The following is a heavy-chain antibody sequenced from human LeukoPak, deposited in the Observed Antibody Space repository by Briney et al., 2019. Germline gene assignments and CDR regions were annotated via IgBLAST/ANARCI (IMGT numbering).Heavy chain of an antibody. CDR3: ARDQPVVVYCGGDCYSDY. V-gene: IGHV3-7*01. CDR2: IKEDGSEK. J-gene: IGHJ4*02. D-gene: IGHD2-21*02. CDR1: GFTFSGYS. Sequence: GGSLRLSCTASGFTFSGYSMNWIRQAPGKGLEWVANIKEDGSEKYYVDSVKGRFTISRDNAKNSLYLQMNSLRAEDTAVYYCARDQPVVVYCGGDCYSDYWGQGTLVTVSS.